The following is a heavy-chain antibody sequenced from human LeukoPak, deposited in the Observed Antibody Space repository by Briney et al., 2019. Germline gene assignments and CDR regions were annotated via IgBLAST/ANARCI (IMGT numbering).Heavy chain of an antibody. CDR1: GYSFTSSW. Sequence: GESLKISCKGSGYSFTSSWIGWVRPMAGKGLEWMGIIYPCDSDTRYSPSFQGQVTISADKSISTAYLQWSSLKASDTAMYHCARGYSYGFSFDYWGQGTLVTVSS. CDR2: IYPCDSDT. CDR3: ARGYSYGFSFDY. J-gene: IGHJ4*02. D-gene: IGHD5-18*01. V-gene: IGHV5-51*01.